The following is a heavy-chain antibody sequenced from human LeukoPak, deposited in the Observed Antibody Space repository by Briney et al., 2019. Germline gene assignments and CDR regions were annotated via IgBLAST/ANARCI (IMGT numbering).Heavy chain of an antibody. CDR1: GFTVSSNY. Sequence: GGSLRLSCAASGFTVSSNYMSWVRQAPGKGLEWVSIIYSGGSTYYADSVQGRFTISRDNSKSTLYLQMNSLRAEDTAVYYCVRAGDRDYFDNWGQGTLVTVSS. J-gene: IGHJ4*02. V-gene: IGHV3-53*01. CDR2: IYSGGST. CDR3: VRAGDRDYFDN.